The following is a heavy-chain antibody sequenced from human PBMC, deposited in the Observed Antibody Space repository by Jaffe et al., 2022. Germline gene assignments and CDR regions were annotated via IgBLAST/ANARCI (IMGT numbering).Heavy chain of an antibody. D-gene: IGHD6-13*01. CDR1: GFTFDDYA. CDR3: AKDLSSSWFKDAFDI. Sequence: EVQLVESGGGLVQPGRSLRLSCAASGFTFDDYAMHWVRQAPGKGLEWVSGISWNSGSIGYADSVKGRFTISRDNAKNSLYLQMNSLRAEDTALYYCAKDLSSSWFKDAFDIWGQGTMVTVSS. CDR2: ISWNSGSI. V-gene: IGHV3-9*01. J-gene: IGHJ3*02.